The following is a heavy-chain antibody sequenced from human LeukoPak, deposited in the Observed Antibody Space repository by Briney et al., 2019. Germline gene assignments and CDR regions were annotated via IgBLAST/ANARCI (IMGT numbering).Heavy chain of an antibody. CDR1: GFTFSTYE. D-gene: IGHD1-26*01. J-gene: IGHJ4*02. V-gene: IGHV3-48*01. CDR2: ISSSNRTI. CDR3: AKDLAGSGSYSFDY. Sequence: EGSLRLSCAASGFTFSTYEMNWVRQAPGKGLEWVAYISSSNRTIYYADSVKGRFTISRDNSKNTLYLQMNSLRAEDTAVYYCAKDLAGSGSYSFDYWGQGTLVTVSS.